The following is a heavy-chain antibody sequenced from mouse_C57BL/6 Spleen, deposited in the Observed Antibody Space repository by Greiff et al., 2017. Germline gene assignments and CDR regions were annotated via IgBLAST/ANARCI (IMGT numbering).Heavy chain of an antibody. CDR2: IHPNSGST. CDR3: ARDYGSLYYFGC. Sequence: QVQLQQPGAELVKPGASVKLSCKASGYTFTSYWMHWVKQRPGQGLEWIGMIHPNSGSTNYNEKFKSKATLTVDKSSSTAYMQLSSLTSEDSAVFYCARDYGSLYYFGCWGRGTTLTVSS. J-gene: IGHJ2*01. D-gene: IGHD1-1*01. CDR1: GYTFTSYW. V-gene: IGHV1-64*01.